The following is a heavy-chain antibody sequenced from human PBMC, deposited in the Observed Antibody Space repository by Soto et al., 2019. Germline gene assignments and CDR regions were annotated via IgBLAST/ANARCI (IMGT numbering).Heavy chain of an antibody. CDR1: GDSVSSNSAA. J-gene: IGHJ4*02. V-gene: IGHV6-1*01. D-gene: IGHD6-6*01. Sequence: PSQTLSLPCAISGDSVSSNSAAWNWIRQSPSRGLEWLGRTYYRSKWYNDYAVSVKSRITINPDTSKNQFSLQLNSVTPEDTAVYFCARDFWYTGSSGLDYWGQGTLVTVS. CDR2: TYYRSKWYN. CDR3: ARDFWYTGSSGLDY.